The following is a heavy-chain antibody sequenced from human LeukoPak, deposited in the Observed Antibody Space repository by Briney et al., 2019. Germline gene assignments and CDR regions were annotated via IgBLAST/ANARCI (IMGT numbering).Heavy chain of an antibody. CDR2: IYYSGST. CDR1: GGSISSYY. D-gene: IGHD1-26*01. CDR3: ARAIVGATIRDYYYYVDV. V-gene: IGHV4-59*01. J-gene: IGHJ6*03. Sequence: SETLSLTCTVSGGSISSYYWSWIRQPPGKGLEWIGYIYYSGSTNYNPSLKSRVTISVDTSKNQFSLKLSSVTAADTAVYYCARAIVGATIRDYYYYVDVWGKGTTVTISS.